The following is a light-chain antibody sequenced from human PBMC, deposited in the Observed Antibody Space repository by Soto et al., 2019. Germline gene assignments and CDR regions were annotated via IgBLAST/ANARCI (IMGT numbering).Light chain of an antibody. V-gene: IGKV3-20*01. CDR2: GAS. J-gene: IGKJ5*01. CDR1: QSVSSNY. Sequence: EIVLTQSPGTLSLSPGERATLSCRASQSVSSNYLAWYQQKPGQAPRLLIYGASSRATGTPDRFSGSGSGTDFTLTISRLEPEDFAVYYCQQYGSSPLVTFGQGTRLEIK. CDR3: QQYGSSPLVT.